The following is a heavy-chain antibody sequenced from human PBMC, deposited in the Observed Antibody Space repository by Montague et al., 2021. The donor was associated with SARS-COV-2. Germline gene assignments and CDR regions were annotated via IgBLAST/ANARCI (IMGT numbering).Heavy chain of an antibody. V-gene: IGHV4-59*01. J-gene: IGHJ4*02. CDR1: GDSISPSN. CDR3: ARGGWELRVGDYYFDY. CDR2: INFTGST. D-gene: IGHD1-26*01. Sequence: SETLSLTCTVSGDSISPSNCRWIRQPPGTGLGWIGVINFTGSTXXXSSXXXRRHISVATSVNQLSLNVTSVTPADTAVFYCARGGWELRVGDYYFDYWGQGTLVTVSS.